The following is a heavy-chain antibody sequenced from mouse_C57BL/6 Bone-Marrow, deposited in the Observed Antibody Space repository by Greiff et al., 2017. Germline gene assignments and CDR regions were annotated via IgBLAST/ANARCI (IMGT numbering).Heavy chain of an antibody. V-gene: IGHV5-12*01. D-gene: IGHD1-1*01. CDR2: ISNGGGST. Sequence: EVQGVESGGGLVQPGGSLKLSCAASGFTFSDYYMYWVRQTPEKRLEWVAYISNGGGSTYYPDTVKGRFTISRDNAKNTLYLQMSRLKSEDTAMYDCARQRGVITTVVAPSYAMDYWGQGTSVTVSS. CDR3: ARQRGVITTVVAPSYAMDY. J-gene: IGHJ4*01. CDR1: GFTFSDYY.